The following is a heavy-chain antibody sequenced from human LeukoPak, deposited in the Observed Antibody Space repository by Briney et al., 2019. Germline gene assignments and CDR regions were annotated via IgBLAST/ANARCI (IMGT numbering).Heavy chain of an antibody. CDR2: MNPNSGNT. CDR1: GYTFTSYD. J-gene: IGHJ4*02. CDR3: ARGRWVDTAMGDFDY. Sequence: GASVKVSCKASGYTFTSYDINWVRQAPGQGLEWMGWMNPNSGNTGYAQKFQGRVTMTRNTSISTAYMELSSLRSEDTAVYYCARGRWVDTAMGDFDYWGQGTLVTVSS. D-gene: IGHD5-18*01. V-gene: IGHV1-8*01.